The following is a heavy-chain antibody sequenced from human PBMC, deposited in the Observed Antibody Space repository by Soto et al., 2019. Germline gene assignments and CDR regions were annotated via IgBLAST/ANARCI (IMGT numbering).Heavy chain of an antibody. J-gene: IGHJ3*02. D-gene: IGHD3-22*01. V-gene: IGHV1-69*13. CDR2: IIPTFGTA. Sequence: ASVKVSCKASGGTFSSYAISWVRQAPGQGLEWMGGIIPTFGTANYAQKFQGRVTITADESTSAAYMELSSLRSEDTAVYYCARRRYYDSSGYAFDIWGQGTMVTVSS. CDR3: ARRRYYDSSGYAFDI. CDR1: GGTFSSYA.